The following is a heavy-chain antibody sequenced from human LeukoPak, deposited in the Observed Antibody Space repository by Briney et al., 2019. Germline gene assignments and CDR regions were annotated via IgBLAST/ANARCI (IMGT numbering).Heavy chain of an antibody. D-gene: IGHD3-16*01. V-gene: IGHV3-64*01. CDR2: ISSNGGST. Sequence: GGSLRLSCAASGFTFSSYAMHWVRQAPGKGLEYVSAISSNGGSTYYANSVKGRFTISRDNSKNTLYLQMGSLRAEDMAVYYCAIFGDPNAFDIWGQGTMVTVSS. CDR3: AIFGDPNAFDI. J-gene: IGHJ3*02. CDR1: GFTFSSYA.